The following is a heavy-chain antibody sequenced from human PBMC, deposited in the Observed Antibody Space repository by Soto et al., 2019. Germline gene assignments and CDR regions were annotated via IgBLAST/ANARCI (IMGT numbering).Heavy chain of an antibody. CDR3: AKGPPNIVVVPAAADRFDP. CDR2: ISGSGGST. J-gene: IGHJ5*02. D-gene: IGHD2-2*01. Sequence: GGSLRLSCAASGFTFSSYAMSWVRQAPGKGLEWVSAISGSGGSTYYADSVKGRFTISRDNSKNTLYLQMNSLRAEDTAVYYCAKGPPNIVVVPAAADRFDPWGQGALVTVSS. V-gene: IGHV3-23*01. CDR1: GFTFSSYA.